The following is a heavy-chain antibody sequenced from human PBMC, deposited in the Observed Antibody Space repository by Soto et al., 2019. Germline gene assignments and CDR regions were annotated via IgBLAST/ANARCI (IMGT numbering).Heavy chain of an antibody. Sequence: GGSLRLSCAASGFTFSSYGMHWVRQAPGKGLEWVAVISYDGSNKYYADSVKGRFTISRDNSKNTLYLQMNSLRAEDTAVYYCAKVGIAMVNRYGMDVWGQGTTVTVSS. J-gene: IGHJ6*02. D-gene: IGHD5-18*01. CDR3: AKVGIAMVNRYGMDV. V-gene: IGHV3-30*18. CDR1: GFTFSSYG. CDR2: ISYDGSNK.